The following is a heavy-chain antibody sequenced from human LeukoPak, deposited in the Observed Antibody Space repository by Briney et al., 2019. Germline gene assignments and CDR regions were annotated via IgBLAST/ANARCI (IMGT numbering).Heavy chain of an antibody. CDR1: GGTFSSYA. Sequence: SVKVSCKASGGTFSSYAISWVRQAPGQGLEWMGRIIPILGIANYAQKFQGRVTITADKSTSTAYMELRSLRSDDTAVYYCARFRYSSGWYDYWGQGTLVTVSS. D-gene: IGHD6-19*01. V-gene: IGHV1-69*04. CDR2: IIPILGIA. J-gene: IGHJ4*02. CDR3: ARFRYSSGWYDY.